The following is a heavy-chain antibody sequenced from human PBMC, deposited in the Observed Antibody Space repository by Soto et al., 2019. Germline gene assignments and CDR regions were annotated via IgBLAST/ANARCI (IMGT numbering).Heavy chain of an antibody. J-gene: IGHJ6*03. Sequence: PGGSLRLSCAASRFTFSSYAMNWVRQAPGKGLEWVSGISGSAAGTSYADSVKGRFTISRDTSTSTAYMELRSLRSDDTAVYYCARGKSSDRYYYYYYMDVWGKGTTVTVS. CDR1: RFTFSSYA. CDR3: ARGKSSDRYYYYYYMDV. CDR2: ISGSAAGT. V-gene: IGHV3-23*01.